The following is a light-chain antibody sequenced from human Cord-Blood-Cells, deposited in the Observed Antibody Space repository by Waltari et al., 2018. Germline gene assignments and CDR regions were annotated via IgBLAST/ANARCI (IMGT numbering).Light chain of an antibody. CDR3: QQRSNWPT. CDR1: QSVRSY. CDR2: DAS. Sequence: EIVLIQSPAPLSLSLGERATLSCRASQSVRSYLAWYQQKPGQAPRLLIDDASNRATGIPARFSGSGSGTDFTLTISSLEPEDFAVYYCQQRSNWPTFGQGTKVEIK. J-gene: IGKJ1*01. V-gene: IGKV3-11*01.